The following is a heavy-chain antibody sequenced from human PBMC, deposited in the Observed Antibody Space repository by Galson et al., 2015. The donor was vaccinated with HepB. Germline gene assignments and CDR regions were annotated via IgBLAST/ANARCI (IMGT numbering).Heavy chain of an antibody. V-gene: IGHV3-30*03. D-gene: IGHD2-21*01. CDR3: AREGGVKETVVVSYFDY. Sequence: SLRLSCAGSGFSFSLYGMHWVRQAPVKGLEWVALISYDGNNKYHADSVKGRFTIPRDNSKNTLYLQMDSLRPEDTAVYYCAREGGVKETVVVSYFDYWGQGTLVTVSS. CDR1: GFSFSLYG. CDR2: ISYDGNNK. J-gene: IGHJ4*02.